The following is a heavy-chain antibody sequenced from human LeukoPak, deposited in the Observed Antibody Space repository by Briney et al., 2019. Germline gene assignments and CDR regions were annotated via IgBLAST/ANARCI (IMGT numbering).Heavy chain of an antibody. Sequence: GGSLRLSCAASGFAFSDYYMTWIRQAPGKGLEWASYISSGSTYTNYGDAVKGRFIISRDNAKNSLYLQMNSLRAEDTAVYYCARVSSSSTNYFDSWGQGTLVTVSS. J-gene: IGHJ4*02. V-gene: IGHV3-11*06. CDR2: ISSGSTYT. CDR1: GFAFSDYY. CDR3: ARVSSSSTNYFDS. D-gene: IGHD6-19*01.